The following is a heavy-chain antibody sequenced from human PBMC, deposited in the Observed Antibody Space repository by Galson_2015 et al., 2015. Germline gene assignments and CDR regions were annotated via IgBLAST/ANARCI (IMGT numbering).Heavy chain of an antibody. CDR1: GFTFSSYA. J-gene: IGHJ3*02. D-gene: IGHD4-17*01. CDR2: ISYDGSNK. Sequence: SLRLSCAASGFTFSSYAMHWVRQAPGKGLEWVAVISYDGSNKYYADSVKGRFTISRDNSKNTLYLQMNSLRAEDTAVYYCARGGDYGDYYYDAFDIWGQGTMVTVSS. V-gene: IGHV3-30-3*01. CDR3: ARGGDYGDYYYDAFDI.